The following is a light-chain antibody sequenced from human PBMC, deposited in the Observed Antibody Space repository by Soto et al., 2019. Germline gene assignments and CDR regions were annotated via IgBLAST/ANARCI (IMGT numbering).Light chain of an antibody. Sequence: QSALTQPASVSGSPGQSITISCTGTSSDVGSYNLVSWYQQHPGKTPKLMIYEGSNRPSGVSNRFSGSKSGNTASLTISGLQAEDEADYCCCSYAGSRTVVFGGGTKLTVL. CDR1: SSDVGSYNL. CDR2: EGS. V-gene: IGLV2-23*01. J-gene: IGLJ2*01. CDR3: CSYAGSRTVV.